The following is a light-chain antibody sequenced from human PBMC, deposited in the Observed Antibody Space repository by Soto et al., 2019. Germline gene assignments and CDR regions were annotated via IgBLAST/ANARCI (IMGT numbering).Light chain of an antibody. CDR1: QSVNTY. Sequence: EIVLTQSPATLSLSPGERATLSCRASQSVNTYLAWYQRKPGQPPGLLIYDASTRATGIPARFRGSGSGTDFTLTIRGLEPEGFVVYDCQQRSNASTLGQGTRLEIK. V-gene: IGKV3-11*01. CDR3: QQRSNAST. CDR2: DAS. J-gene: IGKJ5*01.